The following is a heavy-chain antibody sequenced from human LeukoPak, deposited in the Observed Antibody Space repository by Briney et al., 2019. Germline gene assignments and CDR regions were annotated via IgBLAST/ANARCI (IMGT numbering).Heavy chain of an antibody. CDR1: GFTFSSYS. CDR3: ARGAVGATRMDFDY. V-gene: IGHV3-21*01. CDR2: ISSSSSYI. D-gene: IGHD1-26*01. J-gene: IGHJ4*02. Sequence: GGSLRLSCAASGFTFSSYSTNWVRQAPGKGLEWVSSISSSSSYIYYADSVKGRFTISRDNAKNSLYLQMNSLRAEDTAVYYCARGAVGATRMDFDYWGQGTLVTVSS.